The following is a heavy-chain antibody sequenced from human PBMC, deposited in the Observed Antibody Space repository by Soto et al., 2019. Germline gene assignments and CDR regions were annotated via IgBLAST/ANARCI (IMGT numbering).Heavy chain of an antibody. CDR2: TIPIFGTA. Sequence: GASVKVSCKASGGTFSSYAISWVRQAPGQGLEWMGGTIPIFGTANYAQKFQGRVTITADESASTAYMELSSLRSEDTAVYYCAREGAPVPWGRGYYFGMGVWGQGTTVTVSS. V-gene: IGHV1-69*13. CDR1: GGTFSSYA. J-gene: IGHJ6*02. CDR3: AREGAPVPWGRGYYFGMGV. D-gene: IGHD3-16*01.